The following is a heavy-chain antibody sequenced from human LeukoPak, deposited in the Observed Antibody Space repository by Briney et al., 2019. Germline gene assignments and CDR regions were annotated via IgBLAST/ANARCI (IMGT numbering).Heavy chain of an antibody. J-gene: IGHJ6*02. D-gene: IGHD4-23*01. V-gene: IGHV3-66*02. CDR1: GFTVSSNY. CDR3: ARVSTVGYYYYGMDV. Sequence: PGGSLRLSCAASGFTVSSNYMSWVRQPPGKGLEWVSVIYSGGSTYYADSVKGRFTISRDNSKNTLYLQMNSLRAEDTAVYYCARVSTVGYYYYGMDVWGQGTTVTVSS. CDR2: IYSGGST.